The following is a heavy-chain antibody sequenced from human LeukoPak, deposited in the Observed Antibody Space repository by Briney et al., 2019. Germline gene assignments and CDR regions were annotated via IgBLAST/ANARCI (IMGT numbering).Heavy chain of an antibody. Sequence: SETLSLTCIVSDGSINNSSYSWGWIRQPPGKGLEWIGNIYYSGSTYYNPSLKSRVTISVDTPKNQFSLNLSSVTAADTAVYYCARRKAIRPRDYYFDYWGQGTLVTVSS. CDR3: ARRKAIRPRDYYFDY. CDR2: IYYSGST. V-gene: IGHV4-39*07. J-gene: IGHJ4*02. D-gene: IGHD6-6*01. CDR1: DGSINNSSYS.